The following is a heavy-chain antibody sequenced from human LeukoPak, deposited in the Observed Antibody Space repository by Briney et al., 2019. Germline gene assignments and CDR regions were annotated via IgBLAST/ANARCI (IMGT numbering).Heavy chain of an antibody. CDR2: INPHSGGT. CDR3: ARPYYDSSGYYPQIFFDY. Sequence: ASVKVSCKASGYTFTDYYMHWVRQAPGQGLEWMGWINPHSGGTDHAQKFQGRVTMTRDTSISTAYMELSRLRSDDTAVYYCARPYYDSSGYYPQIFFDYWGQGTLVTVSS. D-gene: IGHD3-22*01. J-gene: IGHJ4*02. CDR1: GYTFTDYY. V-gene: IGHV1-2*02.